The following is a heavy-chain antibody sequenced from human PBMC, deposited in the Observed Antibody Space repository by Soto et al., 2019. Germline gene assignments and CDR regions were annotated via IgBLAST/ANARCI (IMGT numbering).Heavy chain of an antibody. CDR1: GASISSSY. CDR3: ARANYDNLTGYYRGWADAFDI. CDR2: IYHNGST. Sequence: SETLSLTCTVSGASISSSYWTWIRQPPGKGLEWIGYIYHNGSTNYNPSLKSRVTISVDTSKNQFSLKLSSVTAADTAVYYCARANYDNLTGYYRGWADAFDIWGQGTMVTVSS. D-gene: IGHD3-9*01. V-gene: IGHV4-59*01. J-gene: IGHJ3*02.